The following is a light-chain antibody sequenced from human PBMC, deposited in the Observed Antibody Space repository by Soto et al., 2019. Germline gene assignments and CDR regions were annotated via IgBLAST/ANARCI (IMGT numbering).Light chain of an antibody. CDR3: QQSKIGPRVT. V-gene: IGKV3-11*01. CDR2: DAS. J-gene: IGKJ5*01. Sequence: EILFTPSPCTXCLKSPKRATFACRARPSVSNSFAWYQQKHGKPPXLXXXDASNRDTGIPDRFSGSGSGTDFTLTISRLQPEDFGGYYCQQSKIGPRVTVGEGTRLEI. CDR1: PSVSNS.